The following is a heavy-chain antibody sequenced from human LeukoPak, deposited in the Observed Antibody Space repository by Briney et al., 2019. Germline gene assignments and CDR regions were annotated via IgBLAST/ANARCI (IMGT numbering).Heavy chain of an antibody. D-gene: IGHD5-18*01. CDR2: INSDGTTT. CDR1: GFTLNNYW. Sequence: PGGSLRLSCAASGFTLNNYWMHWVRQAPGMGLVWVSHINSDGTTTRYADSVKGRFTISRDNAKNTPYLQMNSLRAEDTAVYYCATSGYSYGWYYFDFWGQGTLVTVSS. J-gene: IGHJ4*02. V-gene: IGHV3-74*01. CDR3: ATSGYSYGWYYFDF.